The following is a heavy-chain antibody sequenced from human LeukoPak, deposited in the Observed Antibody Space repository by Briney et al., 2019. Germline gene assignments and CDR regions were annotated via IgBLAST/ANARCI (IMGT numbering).Heavy chain of an antibody. CDR2: IYHSGST. Sequence: PSETLSLTCAVSGYSISSGYYWGWIRQPPGKGLEWIGSIYHSGSTYYNPSLKSRVTISVDTSKNQFSLKLSSVTAADTAVYYCARGASPAYWGQGTLVTVSS. CDR1: GYSISSGYY. J-gene: IGHJ4*02. V-gene: IGHV4-38-2*01. CDR3: ARGASPAY. D-gene: IGHD4/OR15-4a*01.